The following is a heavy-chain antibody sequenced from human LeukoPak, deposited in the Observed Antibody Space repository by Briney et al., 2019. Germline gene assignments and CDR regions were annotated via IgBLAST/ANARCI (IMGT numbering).Heavy chain of an antibody. J-gene: IGHJ4*02. CDR1: GFTFTSYA. CDR3: AKWEYSSSLGSDYFDY. Sequence: GGSLRLSCTASGFTFTSYAISWVRRAPGKGLEWVSAISGSAGSTYYADSVKGRFTISRDNSKNTQYLQMNSLRAEDTAVYYCAKWEYSSSLGSDYFDYWGQGTLVTVSS. D-gene: IGHD6-6*01. V-gene: IGHV3-23*01. CDR2: ISGSAGST.